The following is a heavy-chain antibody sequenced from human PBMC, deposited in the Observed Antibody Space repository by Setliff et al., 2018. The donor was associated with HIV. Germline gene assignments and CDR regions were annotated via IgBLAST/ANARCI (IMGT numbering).Heavy chain of an antibody. CDR3: AKFPVFKWFGERQGWFDL. CDR2: ISGDGGRT. D-gene: IGHD3-10*01. Sequence: PGESLTISCAASEFTFGNHAMGWVRQAPGKGLEWVSAISGDGGRTYVAGPVKGRLSTSRDNSKNTMYLQMNSLRVEDTAVYYCAKFPVFKWFGERQGWFDLWGQGTXXXVSS. CDR1: EFTFGNHA. V-gene: IGHV3-23*01. J-gene: IGHJ5*02.